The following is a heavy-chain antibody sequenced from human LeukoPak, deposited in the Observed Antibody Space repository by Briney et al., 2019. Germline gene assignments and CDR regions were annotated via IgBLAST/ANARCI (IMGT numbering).Heavy chain of an antibody. Sequence: PGGSLRLSCAASGFTFSSYGMHWVRQAPGKGLEWVSAISGSGGSTYYADSVKGRFTISRDNSKNTLYLQMNSLRAEDTAVYYCAKDRAVAGSDYFDDWGQGTLVTVSS. CDR1: GFTFSSYG. D-gene: IGHD6-19*01. CDR3: AKDRAVAGSDYFDD. V-gene: IGHV3-23*01. CDR2: ISGSGGST. J-gene: IGHJ4*02.